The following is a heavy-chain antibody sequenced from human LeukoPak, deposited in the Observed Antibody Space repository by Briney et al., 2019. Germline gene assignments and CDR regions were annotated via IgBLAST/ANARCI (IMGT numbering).Heavy chain of an antibody. D-gene: IGHD6-19*01. CDR2: IMNYGSEK. J-gene: IGHJ4*02. CDR1: GFTFSTYW. V-gene: IGHV3-7*01. CDR3: ARAGAMAASRYYFDY. Sequence: GGSLRLSCAASGFTFSTYWMSWLRQAPGKGLEWVANIMNYGSEKNYVDSVKGRFTISRDNARTSLYLQMNSLRVEDTAVYYCARAGAMAASRYYFDYWGQGTLVTAYS.